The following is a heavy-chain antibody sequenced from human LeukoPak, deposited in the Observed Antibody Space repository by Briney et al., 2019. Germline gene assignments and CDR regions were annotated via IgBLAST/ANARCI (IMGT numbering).Heavy chain of an antibody. Sequence: GESLKISCKGSGYSFTSYWIGWVRQMPGKGLGWMGIIYPGDSDTRYSPSFQGQVTISADKSISTAYLQWSSLKASDTAMYYCARRNDTALATDYFDSWGQGTLVTVSS. V-gene: IGHV5-51*01. CDR2: IYPGDSDT. D-gene: IGHD5-18*01. CDR1: GYSFTSYW. J-gene: IGHJ4*02. CDR3: ARRNDTALATDYFDS.